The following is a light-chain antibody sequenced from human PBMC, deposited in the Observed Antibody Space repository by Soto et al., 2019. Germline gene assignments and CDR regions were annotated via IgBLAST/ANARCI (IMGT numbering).Light chain of an antibody. J-gene: IGLJ2*01. CDR1: SGHSSFA. V-gene: IGLV4-69*01. CDR3: QTWGTGIRV. CDR2: LNSDGSH. Sequence: QPVLTQSPSASASLGASVKLTCTLSSGHSSFAIAWHQQQPEKGPRYLMKLNSDGSHSKGDGIPDRFSGSRSGAERYLTISSFQSEDEADYYCQTWGTGIRVFGGGTKLTVL.